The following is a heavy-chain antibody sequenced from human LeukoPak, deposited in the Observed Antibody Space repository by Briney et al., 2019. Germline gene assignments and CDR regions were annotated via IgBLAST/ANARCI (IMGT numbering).Heavy chain of an antibody. J-gene: IGHJ4*02. CDR1: GYTSTDYY. Sequence: VSVKVSCKTSGYTSTDYYIHWVRQAPGQGLEWMGWIDPNSGGTNYAQKFQGRVTMTRDTSISTAYMEVRRMRSDDTALYYCARDGVVRGVIIYWGQGTPVTVSS. CDR2: IDPNSGGT. D-gene: IGHD3-10*01. V-gene: IGHV1-2*02. CDR3: ARDGVVRGVIIY.